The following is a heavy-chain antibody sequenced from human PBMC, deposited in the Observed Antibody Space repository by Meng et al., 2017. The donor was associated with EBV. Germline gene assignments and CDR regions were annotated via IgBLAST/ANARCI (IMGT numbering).Heavy chain of an antibody. V-gene: IGHV4-34*01. CDR1: GGSFSGYY. Sequence: QVQLQQWGAGLLKPSXTLSLTCAVDGGSFSGYYWSWIRQPPGKGLEWIGEINHSGSTNYNPSLKSRVTISVDTSKNQFSLKLSSVTAADTAVYYCARGGGNRGGIVGATYRLNWFDPWGQGTLVNVSS. D-gene: IGHD1-26*01. CDR3: ARGGGNRGGIVGATYRLNWFDP. CDR2: INHSGST. J-gene: IGHJ5*02.